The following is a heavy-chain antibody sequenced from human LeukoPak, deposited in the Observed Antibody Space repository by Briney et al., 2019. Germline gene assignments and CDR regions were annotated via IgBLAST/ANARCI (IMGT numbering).Heavy chain of an antibody. Sequence: GGSLRLSCAASGFTFSSYSMNWVRQAPGKGLEWVSSISSSSSYIYYADSVKGRFTISRDNAKNSLYLQMNSLRAEDTAVYCCARAAAGNFDYWGQGTLVTVSS. V-gene: IGHV3-21*01. D-gene: IGHD6-13*01. CDR1: GFTFSSYS. CDR2: ISSSSSYI. CDR3: ARAAAGNFDY. J-gene: IGHJ4*02.